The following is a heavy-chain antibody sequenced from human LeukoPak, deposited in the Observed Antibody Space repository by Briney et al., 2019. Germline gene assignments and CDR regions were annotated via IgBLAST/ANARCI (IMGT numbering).Heavy chain of an antibody. Sequence: PSETLSLTCAVYGGSFSGYYWSWIRQPPGKGLEWIGEINHSGSTNYNPSLKSRVTISVDTSKNQFSLKLSSVTAADTAVYYCARAGRGYYGSGSYSSHWGQGTLVTVSS. CDR2: INHSGST. CDR3: ARAGRGYYGSGSYSSH. J-gene: IGHJ4*02. CDR1: GGSFSGYY. V-gene: IGHV4-34*01. D-gene: IGHD3-10*01.